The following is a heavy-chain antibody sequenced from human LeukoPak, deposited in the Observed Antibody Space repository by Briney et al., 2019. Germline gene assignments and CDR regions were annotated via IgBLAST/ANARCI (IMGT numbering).Heavy chain of an antibody. D-gene: IGHD6-13*01. CDR3: ARGTWSGLKIAAAGFDAFDI. Sequence: ASVKLSCKASVSTFTNYGVSWVRQAPGQGLEWMGSISGYNCNRNYPQRLQGRVTMTTDTPTRTVYMELRSLRSDDTAVYYCARGTWSGLKIAAAGFDAFDIWGQGTMVTVSP. J-gene: IGHJ3*02. CDR2: ISGYNCNR. V-gene: IGHV1-18*01. CDR1: VSTFTNYG.